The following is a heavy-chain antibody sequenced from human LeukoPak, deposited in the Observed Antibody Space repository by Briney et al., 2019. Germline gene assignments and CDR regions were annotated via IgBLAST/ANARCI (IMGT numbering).Heavy chain of an antibody. D-gene: IGHD3-3*01. Sequence: SETLSLTCAVSGVSISPYYWAWIRQPPGKGLEWIGYIHTSGSNNQYPSLKSRVTISVDKSKNHFSLRLTSVTAADTAVYYCASLSAAVHLGAFDLWGQGTMVTVSS. CDR2: IHTSGSN. J-gene: IGHJ3*01. V-gene: IGHV4-4*09. CDR3: ASLSAAVHLGAFDL. CDR1: GVSISPYY.